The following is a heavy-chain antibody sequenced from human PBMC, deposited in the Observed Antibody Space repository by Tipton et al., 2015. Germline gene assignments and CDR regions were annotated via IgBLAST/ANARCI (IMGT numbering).Heavy chain of an antibody. D-gene: IGHD3-22*01. CDR1: GYSFTSHW. J-gene: IGHJ3*01. V-gene: IGHV5-51*01. CDR3: ARVFDSTGYYSKNDAFDV. Sequence: QLVQSGAEVKKPGESLKISCQASGYSFTSHWIGWVRQMPGKGLEWMGIVFPGDSDTRYSPSFHGQVTVSADKSITTAYLQWGSLKASDTAIYYCARVFDSTGYYSKNDAFDVWGQGTLVTVSS. CDR2: VFPGDSDT.